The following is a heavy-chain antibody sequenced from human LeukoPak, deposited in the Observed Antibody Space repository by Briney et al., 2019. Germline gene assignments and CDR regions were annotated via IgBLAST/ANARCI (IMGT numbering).Heavy chain of an antibody. D-gene: IGHD3-10*01. J-gene: IGHJ6*03. Sequence: GGSLRLSCAASGFTFSNAWMSWVRQAPGKGLEWVGRIKSKTDGGTTDYAAPVKGRFTISRDDSKNTLYLQMNSLKTEDTAVYYCTATYYYGSGSYVHYYYMDVWGKGTRVTISS. V-gene: IGHV3-15*01. CDR2: IKSKTDGGTT. CDR3: TATYYYGSGSYVHYYYMDV. CDR1: GFTFSNAW.